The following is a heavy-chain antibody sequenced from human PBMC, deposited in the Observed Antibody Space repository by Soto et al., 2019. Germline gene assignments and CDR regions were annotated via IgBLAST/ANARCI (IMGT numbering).Heavy chain of an antibody. J-gene: IGHJ6*02. CDR2: IYHSGST. CDR3: ARDRRLRLGELSIMDV. V-gene: IGHV4-4*02. D-gene: IGHD3-16*02. CDR1: GGSISSSNW. Sequence: SETLSLTCAVSGGSISSSNWWSWVRQPPGKGLERIGEIYHSGSTNYNPSLKSRVTISVDKSKNQFSLKLSSVTAADTAVYYCARDRRLRLGELSIMDVCGQGTTVTVSS.